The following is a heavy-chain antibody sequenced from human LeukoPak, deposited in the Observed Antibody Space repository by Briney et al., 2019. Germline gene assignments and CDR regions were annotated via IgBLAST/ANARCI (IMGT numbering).Heavy chain of an antibody. CDR2: INPKSGAS. J-gene: IGHJ4*02. V-gene: IGHV1-2*02. Sequence: VASVKVSCKASGYTFTDYFVHWVRQAPGQGLEWMGWINPKSGASDYAQNFQGRVTMTRDTSISTAYMELSSLRSDDTAVYYCARGPSTGDFDFWGQGTLVTVSS. CDR3: ARGPSTGDFDF. CDR1: GYTFTDYF. D-gene: IGHD7-27*01.